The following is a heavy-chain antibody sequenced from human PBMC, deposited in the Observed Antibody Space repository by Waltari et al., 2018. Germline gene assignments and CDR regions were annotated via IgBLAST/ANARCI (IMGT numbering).Heavy chain of an antibody. CDR3: TTLDAPWGG. D-gene: IGHD7-27*01. J-gene: IGHJ4*02. Sequence: EVEMVESGGASVKPGESLRLSCVASGFTFPPAWLTWVRQVPGRGLEWIGRIQSKVRGEATDFAAPVKGRFSISRDDSRNTVSLQMNNLKAEDTGIYYCTTLDAPWGGWGQGTLVTVSS. CDR1: GFTFPPAW. CDR2: IQSKVRGEAT. V-gene: IGHV3-15*02.